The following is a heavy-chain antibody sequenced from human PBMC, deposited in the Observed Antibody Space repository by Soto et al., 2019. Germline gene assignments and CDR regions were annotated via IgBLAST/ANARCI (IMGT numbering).Heavy chain of an antibody. J-gene: IGHJ5*02. CDR2: ISYTAGT. D-gene: IGHD5-18*01. Sequence: SETLSLTCPVSGGSVSSGVYYWRWIRQPPGKGLGWIGYISYTAGTNYNPALKSRVTISLDTSKNQFSLKLTSVAAADTAVYYCARIPVDTYMINWFDPWGLGTLVTVS. CDR1: GGSVSSGVYY. CDR3: ARIPVDTYMINWFDP. V-gene: IGHV4-61*08.